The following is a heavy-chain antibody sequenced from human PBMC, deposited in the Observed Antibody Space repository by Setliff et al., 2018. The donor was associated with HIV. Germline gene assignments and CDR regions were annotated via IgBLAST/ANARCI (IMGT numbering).Heavy chain of an antibody. V-gene: IGHV1-46*01. D-gene: IGHD3-10*01. CDR3: ARDRPHQHYFELYSFYYMEL. J-gene: IGHJ6*03. CDR1: GYTFTSDY. Sequence: TASGYTFTSDYIHWVRQAPGQGLEWMGRINPSGGSTSYAQKFQGRVTITADEATNTVFMELSNLRSDDTAVYYCARDRPHQHYFELYSFYYMELWGKGTTVTVSS. CDR2: INPSGGST.